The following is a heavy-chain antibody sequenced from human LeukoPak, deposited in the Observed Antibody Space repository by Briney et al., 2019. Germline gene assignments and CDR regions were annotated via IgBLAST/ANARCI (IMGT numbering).Heavy chain of an antibody. Sequence: PGGSLRLSCAASGFTFNTYGMHWVRQAPGKGLEWVAVIRYDGSDKYYADSVRGRFTISRDNSKNTLFLQMNSLRAEDTAVYYCARVGATLRAIFDYWGQGTLVTVSS. CDR3: ARVGATLRAIFDY. D-gene: IGHD1-26*01. CDR1: GFTFNTYG. V-gene: IGHV3-33*01. CDR2: IRYDGSDK. J-gene: IGHJ4*02.